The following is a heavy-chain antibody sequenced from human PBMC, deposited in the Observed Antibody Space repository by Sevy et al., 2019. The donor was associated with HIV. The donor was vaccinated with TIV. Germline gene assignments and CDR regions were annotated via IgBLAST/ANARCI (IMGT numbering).Heavy chain of an antibody. CDR2: INGDGNSP. CDR3: AREGVDFWSGTVDYYYGMDV. D-gene: IGHD3-3*01. Sequence: GGSLRLSCEVSGFTFSKYWMHWVRQAPGKGLVWVSRINGDGNSPIYADSVQGRCTIYRDNAKNTLFLQMNSLRAEDKGIYYCAREGVDFWSGTVDYYYGMDVWCEGTKVTVSS. V-gene: IGHV3-74*01. CDR1: GFTFSKYW. J-gene: IGHJ6*04.